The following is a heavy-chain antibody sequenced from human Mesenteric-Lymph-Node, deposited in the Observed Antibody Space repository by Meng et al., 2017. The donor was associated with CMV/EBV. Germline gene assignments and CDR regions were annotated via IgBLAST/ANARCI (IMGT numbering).Heavy chain of an antibody. J-gene: IGHJ4*02. CDR2: IIPIFGTA. CDR3: ARASGDCSSTSCYTDYFNY. D-gene: IGHD2-2*02. Sequence: SSVKVSCKASGGTFSSYAISWVRQAPGQGLEWMGGIIPIFGTANYAQKFQGRVTITTDESTSTAYMELSSLRSEDTAVYYCARASGDCSSTSCYTDYFNYWGQGTLVTVS. CDR1: GGTFSSYA. V-gene: IGHV1-69*05.